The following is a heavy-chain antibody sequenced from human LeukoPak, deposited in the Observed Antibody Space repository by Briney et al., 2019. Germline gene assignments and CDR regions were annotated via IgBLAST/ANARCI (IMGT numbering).Heavy chain of an antibody. D-gene: IGHD6-13*01. CDR1: GYTFTGYY. Sequence: GASVKVSCKASGYTFTGYYMHWVRQAPGQGLEWMGWINPNSGGTNYAQKFQGRVTMTRDMSTSTVYMELSSLRSEDTAVYYCARATLNSSSWYYYYYMDVWGKGTTVTVSS. J-gene: IGHJ6*03. CDR2: INPNSGGT. CDR3: ARATLNSSSWYYYYYMDV. V-gene: IGHV1-2*02.